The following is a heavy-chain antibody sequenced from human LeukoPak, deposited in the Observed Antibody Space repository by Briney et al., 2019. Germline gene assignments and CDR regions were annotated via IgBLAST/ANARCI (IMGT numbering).Heavy chain of an antibody. D-gene: IGHD1-26*01. CDR1: GFTVSSNY. CDR2: IYSGGST. CDR3: ATSVGAPQGY. V-gene: IGHV3-53*01. Sequence: GGSLRLSCAASGFTVSSNYMSWVRQAPGRGLEWVSVIYSGGSTYYANSVKGRFTISRNNSKNTLYLQMNSLRAEDTAVYYCATSVGAPQGYWGQGTLVTVSS. J-gene: IGHJ4*02.